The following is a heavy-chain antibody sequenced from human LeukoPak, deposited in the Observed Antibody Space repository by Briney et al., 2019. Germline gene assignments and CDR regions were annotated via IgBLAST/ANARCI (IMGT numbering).Heavy chain of an antibody. V-gene: IGHV3-21*01. CDR1: GFTFSSYS. D-gene: IGHD3-3*01. Sequence: PGGSLRLSCAASGFTFSSYSMNWVRQAPGKGLEWVSSISSSNSYIYYADSVKGRFTISRDNAKNSLYLQMNSLRAEDTAVYYCAREDFWSGYPLYYFDYWGQGTLVTVSS. J-gene: IGHJ4*02. CDR3: AREDFWSGYPLYYFDY. CDR2: ISSSNSYI.